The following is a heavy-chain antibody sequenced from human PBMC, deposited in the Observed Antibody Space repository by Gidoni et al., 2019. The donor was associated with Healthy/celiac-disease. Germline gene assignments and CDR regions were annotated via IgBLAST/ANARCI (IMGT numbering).Heavy chain of an antibody. D-gene: IGHD6-13*01. CDR2: INHSGST. Sequence: QVQLQQWGAGLLKPSETLSRTCAVYGGSFSGYYWRWIRQPPGNGLEWIGEINHSGSTNYNPSLKSRVTISVDTSKNHFSLKLSSVTAADTAVYYCARGRHSSSWYYYYGMDVWGQGTTVTVSS. V-gene: IGHV4-34*01. J-gene: IGHJ6*02. CDR1: GGSFSGYY. CDR3: ARGRHSSSWYYYYGMDV.